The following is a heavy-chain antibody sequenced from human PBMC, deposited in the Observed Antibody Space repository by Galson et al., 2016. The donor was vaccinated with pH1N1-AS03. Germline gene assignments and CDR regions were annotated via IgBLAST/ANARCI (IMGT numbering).Heavy chain of an antibody. J-gene: IGHJ6*02. CDR1: GFTFSKYS. CDR2: ISSRGDDI. V-gene: IGHV3-21*06. CDR3: ARPTAGLYSTYFGLDV. D-gene: IGHD6-13*01. Sequence: LRLSCAGSGFTFSKYSIAWVRQAPGQGLEWVSSISSRGDDIYYADSVKGRFTISRDNAKNSLYLQMNGLRVEDTALYYCARPTAGLYSTYFGLDVWGQ.